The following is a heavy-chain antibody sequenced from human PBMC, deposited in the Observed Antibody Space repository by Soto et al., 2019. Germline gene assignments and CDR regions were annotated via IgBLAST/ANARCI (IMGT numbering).Heavy chain of an antibody. CDR2: INPSGGST. D-gene: IGHD2-15*01. Sequence: ASVKVSCKAAGYTFTRYYMHWVRQAPGQGLEWMGIINPSGGSTSYAQKFQGRVTMTRDTSTSTVYMELSSLRSEDTAVYYCARETECGSGGSCYPYFQHWGQGTLVTVSS. V-gene: IGHV1-46*01. J-gene: IGHJ1*01. CDR3: ARETECGSGGSCYPYFQH. CDR1: GYTFTRYY.